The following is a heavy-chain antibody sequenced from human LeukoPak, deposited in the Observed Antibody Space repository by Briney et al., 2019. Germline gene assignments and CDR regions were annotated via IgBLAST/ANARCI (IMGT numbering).Heavy chain of an antibody. V-gene: IGHV1-46*01. J-gene: IGHJ5*02. Sequence: ASVKISCKTSGYTFTSYSIHWVRQAHGQGPEWMGVISPTGSSTDYAQKFQGRVTVTRDTSTRTVHIELTSLTSEDTAIYYCARDQGYSTSWYRFDNWGQGTLVTVAS. CDR1: GYTFTSYS. CDR2: ISPTGSST. CDR3: ARDQGYSTSWYRFDN. D-gene: IGHD6-13*01.